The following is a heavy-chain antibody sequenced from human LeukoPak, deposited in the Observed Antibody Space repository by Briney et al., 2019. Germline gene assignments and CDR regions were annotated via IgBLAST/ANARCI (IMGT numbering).Heavy chain of an antibody. CDR3: ARPPAYDSRNYYFAY. CDR1: GFTFNDYA. V-gene: IGHV3-23*01. J-gene: IGHJ4*02. CDR2: ISGNGGRST. Sequence: GGSLRLSCAASGFTFNDYAMTWVRQAPGKGLEWVSSISGNGGRSTYYADSVEGRFTISRDNAKNTLYLQMNSLRVEDTAVYYCARPPAYDSRNYYFAYWGQGILVTVSS. D-gene: IGHD3-22*01.